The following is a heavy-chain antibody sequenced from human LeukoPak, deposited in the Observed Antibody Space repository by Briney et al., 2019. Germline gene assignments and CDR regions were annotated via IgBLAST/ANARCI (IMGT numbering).Heavy chain of an antibody. CDR2: IPYDGSDK. Sequence: GGSLRLSCAASGFPFSSYGMHWVRQAPGKGLEWVAFIPYDGSDKFYADSVKGRFTISRDNSKNTLYLQMNSLRAEDTAVYYCAAMTSVTTGDYWGQGTLVTVSS. J-gene: IGHJ4*02. CDR1: GFPFSSYG. CDR3: AAMTSVTTGDY. V-gene: IGHV3-30*02. D-gene: IGHD4-11*01.